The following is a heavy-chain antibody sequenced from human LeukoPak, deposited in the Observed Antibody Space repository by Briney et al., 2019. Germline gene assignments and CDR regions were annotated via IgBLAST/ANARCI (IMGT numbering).Heavy chain of an antibody. CDR1: GYTFTSYA. J-gene: IGHJ5*02. Sequence: ASVKVSCKASGYTFTSYAMNWVRQAPGQGLEWMGWINTNTGNPTYAQGFTGRFVISLDTSVSTAYLQISSLKAEDTAVYYCARDRYSSSPVSGIRFDPWGQGTLVTVSS. D-gene: IGHD6-6*01. CDR2: INTNTGNP. V-gene: IGHV7-4-1*02. CDR3: ARDRYSSSPVSGIRFDP.